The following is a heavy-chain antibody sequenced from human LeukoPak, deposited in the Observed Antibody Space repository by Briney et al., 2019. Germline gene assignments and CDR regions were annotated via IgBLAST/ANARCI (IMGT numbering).Heavy chain of an antibody. D-gene: IGHD2-15*01. Sequence: ASVKVSCKASGYTFTGYYMHWVRQALGQGLEWMGWINPNSGGTNYAQKFQGRVTMTRDTSISTAYMELSRLRSDDTAVYYCARDGGYCSGGSCYPVGMDVWGQGTTVTVSS. J-gene: IGHJ6*02. CDR2: INPNSGGT. V-gene: IGHV1-2*02. CDR3: ARDGGYCSGGSCYPVGMDV. CDR1: GYTFTGYY.